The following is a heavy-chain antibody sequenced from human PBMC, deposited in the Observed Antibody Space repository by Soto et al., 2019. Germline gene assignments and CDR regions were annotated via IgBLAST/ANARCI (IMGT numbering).Heavy chain of an antibody. CDR3: ARLMRHDFWSGPEVGYMDV. J-gene: IGHJ6*03. V-gene: IGHV1-18*01. D-gene: IGHD3-3*01. CDR2: ISAYNGNT. Sequence: ASVKVSCKASGYTFTSYGISWVRQAPGQGLEWMGWISAYNGNTNYAQKLQGRVTMTTDTSTSTAYMELRSLRSDDTAVYYCARLMRHDFWSGPEVGYMDVWGKGTTVTVSS. CDR1: GYTFTSYG.